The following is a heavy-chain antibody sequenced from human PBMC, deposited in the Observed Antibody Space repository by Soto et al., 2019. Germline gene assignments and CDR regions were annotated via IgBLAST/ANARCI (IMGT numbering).Heavy chain of an antibody. D-gene: IGHD6-19*01. Sequence: GGSLRLSCAASGFTFSNYWIHWVRQPPGKGLVWVSRINGDGSSTAYADSVKGRFTISRDNARNTLFLQVNSLTAEDTAVYYCARDPLLYDSDWYPNWFGPWGQGTLVTVSS. V-gene: IGHV3-74*03. CDR3: ARDPLLYDSDWYPNWFGP. J-gene: IGHJ5*02. CDR1: GFTFSNYW. CDR2: INGDGSST.